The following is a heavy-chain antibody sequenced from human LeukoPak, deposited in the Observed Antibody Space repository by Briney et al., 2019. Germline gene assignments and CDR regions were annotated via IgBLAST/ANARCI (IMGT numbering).Heavy chain of an antibody. Sequence: GGSLRLSCAASGFTFSSYAMHWVRQAPGKGLEWVAVISYDGSNKYYADSVKGRFTISRDNSKNTLYLQMNSLRAEDTAVYYCARVPQLDWGQGTLVTVSS. CDR3: ARVPQLD. D-gene: IGHD6-6*01. J-gene: IGHJ4*02. V-gene: IGHV3-30-3*01. CDR2: ISYDGSNK. CDR1: GFTFSSYA.